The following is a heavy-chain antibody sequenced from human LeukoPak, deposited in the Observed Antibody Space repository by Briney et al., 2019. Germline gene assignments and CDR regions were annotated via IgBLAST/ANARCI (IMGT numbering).Heavy chain of an antibody. CDR1: GFTFSNAW. CDR2: IKSKTDGGTT. D-gene: IGHD4-17*01. J-gene: IGHJ4*02. Sequence: GGSLRLSCAASGFTFSNAWMSWVRQAPGKGLEWVGRIKSKTDGGTTDYAAPVKGRFTISRDDSKNTPYLQMNSLKTEDTAVYYCTTDPEYGDYEGYYFDYWGQGTLVTVSS. V-gene: IGHV3-15*01. CDR3: TTDPEYGDYEGYYFDY.